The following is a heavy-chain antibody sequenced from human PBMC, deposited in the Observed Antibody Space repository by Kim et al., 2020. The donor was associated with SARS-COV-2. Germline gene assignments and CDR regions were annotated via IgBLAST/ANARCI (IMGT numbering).Heavy chain of an antibody. Sequence: ASVKVSCKASGYTFTSYGISWVRQAPGQGLEWMGWISAYNGNTNYAQKLQGRVTMTTDTSTSTAYMELRSLRSDDTAVYYCARDLRIYYYGSGSYYSLGYWGQGTLVTVSS. J-gene: IGHJ4*02. CDR3: ARDLRIYYYGSGSYYSLGY. D-gene: IGHD3-10*01. V-gene: IGHV1-18*01. CDR1: GYTFTSYG. CDR2: ISAYNGNT.